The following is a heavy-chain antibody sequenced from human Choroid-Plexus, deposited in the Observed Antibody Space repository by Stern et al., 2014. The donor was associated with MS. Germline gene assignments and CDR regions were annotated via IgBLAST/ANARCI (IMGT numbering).Heavy chain of an antibody. D-gene: IGHD6-13*01. CDR2: IGWNSATK. Sequence: EVQLVESGGGLVQPGRSLRLSCSASQITFDDYGFHWVRQVPGKGLEWFAGIGWNSATKVYADSVKGRFTISRDNARDSLYLQMNNLTPDDTALYYCAKSYSSSWSGWIDSWGQGILVTVSS. J-gene: IGHJ5*01. CDR1: QITFDDYG. CDR3: AKSYSSSWSGWIDS. V-gene: IGHV3-9*01.